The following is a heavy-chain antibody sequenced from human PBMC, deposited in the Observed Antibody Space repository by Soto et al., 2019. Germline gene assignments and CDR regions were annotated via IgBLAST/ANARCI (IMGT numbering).Heavy chain of an antibody. Sequence: GGSLRLSCAASGFTFRSYGMHWVRQAPGKGLEWVAVIWYDGSNKYYADSVKGRFTISRDNSKNTLYLQMNSLRAVDTAVYYCARDGSGSYPPYNWFDPWGQGT. J-gene: IGHJ5*02. CDR3: ARDGSGSYPPYNWFDP. CDR2: IWYDGSNK. D-gene: IGHD3-10*01. V-gene: IGHV3-33*08. CDR1: GFTFRSYG.